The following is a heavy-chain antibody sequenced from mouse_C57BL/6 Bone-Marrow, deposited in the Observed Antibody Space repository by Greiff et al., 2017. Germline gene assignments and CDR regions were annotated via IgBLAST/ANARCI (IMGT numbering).Heavy chain of an antibody. D-gene: IGHD1-1*01. V-gene: IGHV5-4*01. CDR1: GFTFSSYA. CDR2: ISDGGSYT. Sequence: DVQLVESGGGLVKPGGSLKLSCAASGFTFSSYAMSWVRQTPEKRLEWVATISDGGSYTYYPDNVKGRFTISRDNAKNNLYLQMSHLKSEDTAMYYCARGLLAYWGQGTLVTVSA. CDR3: ARGLLAY. J-gene: IGHJ3*01.